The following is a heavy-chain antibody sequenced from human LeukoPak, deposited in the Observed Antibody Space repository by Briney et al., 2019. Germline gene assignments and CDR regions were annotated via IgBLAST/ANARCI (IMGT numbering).Heavy chain of an antibody. V-gene: IGHV3-33*06. Sequence: GRSLRLSCAASGFTFSDYGIHWVRQAPGKGLEWVAVIWYDGTNKYYGDSVKGRFTISRDNSKNTLYLQMNSLRAEDTAVYYCAKDRASYSTTADSWGQGTLVTVSS. CDR3: AKDRASYSTTADS. D-gene: IGHD1-26*01. CDR1: GFTFSDYG. CDR2: IWYDGTNK. J-gene: IGHJ5*01.